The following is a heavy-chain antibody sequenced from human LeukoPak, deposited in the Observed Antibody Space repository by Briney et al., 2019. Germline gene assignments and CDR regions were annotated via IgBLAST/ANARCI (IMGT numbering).Heavy chain of an antibody. D-gene: IGHD6-19*01. CDR1: GFTFSSYA. CDR2: ISSTGVST. V-gene: IGHV3-64*01. Sequence: GGSLRLSCAASGFTFSSYAMHWVRQAPGKGLEYVSAISSTGVSTYYVNSVKGRFTISRDNSKNTLYLQMDSLRVEDMAVYYCARRLTGYNSGYDYWGQGTLVTVSS. J-gene: IGHJ4*02. CDR3: ARRLTGYNSGYDY.